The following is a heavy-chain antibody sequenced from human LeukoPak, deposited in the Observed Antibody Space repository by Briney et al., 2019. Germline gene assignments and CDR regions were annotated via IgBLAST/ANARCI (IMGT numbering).Heavy chain of an antibody. CDR3: ARGSGAFDGAFDP. J-gene: IGHJ5*02. D-gene: IGHD1-26*01. CDR2: IWFDGSAE. Sequence: GGSLTLSCAASGFTFRDYAMHWVRQAAGKGLEWVAVIWFDGSAEYYAGSVKGRFTNSRDNSKNTLFLLMNSLRADDTAAYYCARGSGAFDGAFDPWGQGTLVTVSS. V-gene: IGHV3-33*01. CDR1: GFTFRDYA.